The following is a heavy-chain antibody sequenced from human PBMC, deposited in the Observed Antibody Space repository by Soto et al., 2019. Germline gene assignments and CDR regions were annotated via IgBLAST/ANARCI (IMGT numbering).Heavy chain of an antibody. J-gene: IGHJ3*02. V-gene: IGHV1-69*01. CDR1: GATFSSYD. D-gene: IGHD2-15*01. Sequence: QVQLVQSGAEVKTPEPSVKASCKASGATFSSYDISWVRQAPGQGLEWVREIIPIFGTANYAQKFQGRETITADESTSTDYMELRSLRAENTAVYYCARGLDDIVVVVAAQGAFDIWGQGTMVTVSS. CDR3: ARGLDDIVVVVAAQGAFDI. CDR2: IIPIFGTA.